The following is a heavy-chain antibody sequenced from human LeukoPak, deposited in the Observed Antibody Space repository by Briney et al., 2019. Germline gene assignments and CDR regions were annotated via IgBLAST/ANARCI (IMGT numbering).Heavy chain of an antibody. J-gene: IGHJ4*02. Sequence: PSETLSLTCTVSGDFIISGSYYWSWLRQSPGKGLQWVGEINRDGNTNYNPSLKSRVTISVDTSKSEFSLHLSSVTAADTSLYYCARSPIGRSSWPFFDLWGPGTHVSVSS. V-gene: IGHV4-39*07. D-gene: IGHD6-13*01. CDR1: GDFIISGSYY. CDR2: INRDGNT. CDR3: ARSPIGRSSWPFFDL.